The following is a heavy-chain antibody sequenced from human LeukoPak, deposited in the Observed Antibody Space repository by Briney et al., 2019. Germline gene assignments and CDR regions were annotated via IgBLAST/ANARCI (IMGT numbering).Heavy chain of an antibody. V-gene: IGHV3-11*01. J-gene: IGHJ4*02. CDR1: GFTFSDYY. CDR2: ISSSGSTI. D-gene: IGHD5-18*01. Sequence: GGSLRLSCAASGFTFSDYYMNWIRQAPGKALEWVSYISSSGSTIYYADSVKGRFTISRDNAKNSLYLQMNSLRAEDTAVYYCARQYSYGSRAFDYWGQGTLVTVSS. CDR3: ARQYSYGSRAFDY.